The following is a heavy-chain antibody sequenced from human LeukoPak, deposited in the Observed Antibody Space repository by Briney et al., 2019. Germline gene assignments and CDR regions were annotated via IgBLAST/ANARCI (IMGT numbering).Heavy chain of an antibody. CDR3: AKGTFTMVRGGIDY. D-gene: IGHD3-10*01. CDR2: ISGSGGST. Sequence: GGSLRLSCAASGFTFSSYAMSWVRQAPGKGLEGVSAISGSGGSTYYADSVKGRFTISRDNSKNTLYLQMNSLRAEDTAVYYCAKGTFTMVRGGIDYWGQGTLVTVSS. J-gene: IGHJ4*02. V-gene: IGHV3-23*01. CDR1: GFTFSSYA.